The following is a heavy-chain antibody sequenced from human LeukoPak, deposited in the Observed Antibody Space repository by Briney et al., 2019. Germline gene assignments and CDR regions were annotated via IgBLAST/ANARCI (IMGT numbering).Heavy chain of an antibody. CDR1: GFTFSSYG. Sequence: GRSLRLSCAASGFTFSSYGMHWVRQAPGKGLEWVAVISYDGSNKYYADSVKGRFTISRDNSKNTLYLQMNSLRAEDTAVYYCARGTPYCGGGCYPFDYWGQGTLVTVSS. V-gene: IGHV3-30*03. J-gene: IGHJ4*02. CDR3: ARGTPYCGGGCYPFDY. D-gene: IGHD2-21*01. CDR2: ISYDGSNK.